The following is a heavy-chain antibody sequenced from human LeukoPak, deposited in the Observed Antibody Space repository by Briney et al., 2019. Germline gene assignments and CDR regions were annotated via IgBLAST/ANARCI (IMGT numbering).Heavy chain of an antibody. CDR3: VTGNSGIYYVFDY. CDR2: MNPNSGDT. V-gene: IGHV1-8*02. J-gene: IGHJ4*02. D-gene: IGHD1-26*01. CDR1: GYTFSSYD. Sequence: GASVKVSCKASGYTFSSYDINWVRQATGQGLEWMGWMNPNSGDTGYAQKFRGRLSITRDTSISTAYMELSSLRSEDTAVHYCVTGNSGIYYVFDYWGQGTLVTVSS.